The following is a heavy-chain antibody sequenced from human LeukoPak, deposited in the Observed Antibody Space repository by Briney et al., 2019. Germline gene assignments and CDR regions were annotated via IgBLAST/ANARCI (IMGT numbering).Heavy chain of an antibody. CDR1: GGSISSYY. CDR3: ARGWQQIFDY. J-gene: IGHJ4*02. D-gene: IGHD6-13*01. CDR2: IYYSGST. V-gene: IGHV4-59*01. Sequence: PSETLSLTCTVSGGSISSYYWSWIRQPPGKGLEWIGYIYYSGSTNYNPSLKSRVTISVDTSKNQFSLKLSSVTAADTAVYYCARGWQQIFDYWGQGTLVTVSS.